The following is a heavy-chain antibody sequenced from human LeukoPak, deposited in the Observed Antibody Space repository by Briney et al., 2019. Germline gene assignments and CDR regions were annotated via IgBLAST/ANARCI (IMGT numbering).Heavy chain of an antibody. V-gene: IGHV7-4-1*02. CDR1: GYTFTSYA. CDR2: MNTNTGNP. CDR3: AASQNVLLWFGELSHQYNWFDP. J-gene: IGHJ5*02. D-gene: IGHD3-10*01. Sequence: ASVKVSCKASGYTFTSYAMNWVRQAPGQGLEWMGWMNTNTGNPTYAQGFTGRFVFSLDTSVSTAYLQISSLKAEDTAVYYCAASQNVLLWFGELSHQYNWFDPWGQGTLVTVSS.